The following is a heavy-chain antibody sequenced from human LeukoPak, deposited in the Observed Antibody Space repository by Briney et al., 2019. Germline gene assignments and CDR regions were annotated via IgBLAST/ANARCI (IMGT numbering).Heavy chain of an antibody. CDR2: IYYSGST. V-gene: IGHV4-39*07. CDR3: ARGTATAEIDY. J-gene: IGHJ4*02. CDR1: GGSISSSSYY. Sequence: SETLSLTCTVPGGSISSSSYYWGWIRQPPGKGLEWIGSIYYSGSTYYNPSLKSRVTISVDTSKNQFSLKLSSVTAADTAVYYCARGTATAEIDYWGQGTLVTVSS. D-gene: IGHD5-24*01.